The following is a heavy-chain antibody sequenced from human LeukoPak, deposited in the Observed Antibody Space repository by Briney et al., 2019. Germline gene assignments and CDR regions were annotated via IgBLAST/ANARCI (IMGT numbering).Heavy chain of an antibody. V-gene: IGHV1-18*01. D-gene: IGHD1-14*01. Sequence: GGSLRLSCAVSGIILSNYGMSWVRQAPGKGLEWMGWISAYNGNTNYAQKLQGRVTMTTDTSTSTAYMELRSLRSDDTAVYYCARDPGFQHWGQGTLVTVSS. CDR3: ARDPGFQH. CDR1: GIILSNYG. J-gene: IGHJ1*01. CDR2: ISAYNGNT.